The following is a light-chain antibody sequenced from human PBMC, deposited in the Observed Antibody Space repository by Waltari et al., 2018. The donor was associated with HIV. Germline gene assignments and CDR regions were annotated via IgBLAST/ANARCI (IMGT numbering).Light chain of an antibody. CDR3: QQLNTYPLT. CDR1: QDISSS. Sequence: DIQLTQSPSFLSASVGDTVTITCRASQDISSSLAWYQQKPGKAPKVLIYSASSLESGVPSRFSGSGSGTEFTLTISSLQPEDFATFYCQQLNTYPLTFGQGTKVEIK. V-gene: IGKV1-9*01. J-gene: IGKJ1*01. CDR2: SAS.